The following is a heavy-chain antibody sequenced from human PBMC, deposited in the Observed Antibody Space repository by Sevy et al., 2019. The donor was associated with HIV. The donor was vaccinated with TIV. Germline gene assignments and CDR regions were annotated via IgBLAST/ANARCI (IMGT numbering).Heavy chain of an antibody. D-gene: IGHD1-1*01. V-gene: IGHV1-69*13. CDR3: ARVGTGTTGFDY. Sequence: ASVKVSCKASGGTFSSYAISWVRQAPGQGLEWMGGIIPIFGTANYAQKFQGRVTITADESTSTAYMELSSLRSEDTAVYYCARVGTGTTGFDYWGQGTLVTVSS. CDR2: IIPIFGTA. J-gene: IGHJ4*02. CDR1: GGTFSSYA.